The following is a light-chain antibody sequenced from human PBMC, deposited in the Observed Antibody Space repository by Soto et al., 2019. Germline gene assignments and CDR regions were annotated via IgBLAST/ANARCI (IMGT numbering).Light chain of an antibody. V-gene: IGKV3-20*01. J-gene: IGKJ2*01. Sequence: EIVLTQSPGALSVSPGERATLSCRASQTVRNNYLAWYQQKAGQAPRLLIYGASIRTTGTPDRFSGSGSGTDFILTISRLEPGDSAVYYCQHYGTTRYSFGQGTKLEIK. CDR2: GAS. CDR3: QHYGTTRYS. CDR1: QTVRNNY.